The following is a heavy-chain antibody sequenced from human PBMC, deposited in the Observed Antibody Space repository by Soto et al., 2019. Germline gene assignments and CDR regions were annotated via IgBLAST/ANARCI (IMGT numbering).Heavy chain of an antibody. Sequence: GESLKISCKGSGYSFTSYWIGWVRQMPGKGLEWMGIIYPGDSDTRYSPSFQGQVTISADKSISTAYLQWSSLKASDTAMYYCARRGGAARDPYYYYYGMDVWGQGTTVTVSS. CDR1: GYSFTSYW. V-gene: IGHV5-51*01. CDR3: ARRGGAARDPYYYYYGMDV. CDR2: IYPGDSDT. J-gene: IGHJ6*02. D-gene: IGHD6-6*01.